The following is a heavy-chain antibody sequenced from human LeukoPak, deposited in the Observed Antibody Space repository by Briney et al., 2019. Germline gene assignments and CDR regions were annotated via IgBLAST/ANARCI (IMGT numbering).Heavy chain of an antibody. Sequence: GGSLRLSCAASGFTFSSYEMNWVRQAPGKGLEWVSYISSSGSTIYYADSVKGRFTISRDDAKNSLYLQMNSLRAEDTAVYYCARDNTLDSYCSGGSCFKNALDIWGQGTMVTVSS. J-gene: IGHJ3*02. CDR2: ISSSGSTI. CDR3: ARDNTLDSYCSGGSCFKNALDI. D-gene: IGHD2-15*01. V-gene: IGHV3-48*03. CDR1: GFTFSSYE.